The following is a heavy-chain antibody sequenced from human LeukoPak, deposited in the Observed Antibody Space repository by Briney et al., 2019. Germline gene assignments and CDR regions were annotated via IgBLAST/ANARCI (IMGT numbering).Heavy chain of an antibody. Sequence: ASVKVSCKASGGTFSSYAISWVRQAPGQGLEWMGRIIPILGIANYAQKFQGRVTITADKSTSTAYMELSSLRSEDTAVYYCARAAGSGIFVQYFQHWGQGTLVTVSS. CDR2: IIPILGIA. D-gene: IGHD3-10*01. J-gene: IGHJ1*01. CDR1: GGTFSSYA. CDR3: ARAAGSGIFVQYFQH. V-gene: IGHV1-69*04.